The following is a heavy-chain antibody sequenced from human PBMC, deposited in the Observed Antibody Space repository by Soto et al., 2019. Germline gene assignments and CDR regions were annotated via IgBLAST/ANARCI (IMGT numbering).Heavy chain of an antibody. CDR2: ISYDGSNK. CDR1: GFTFSSYA. CDR3: ARDSSGWYTRRGDFDY. Sequence: GGSLRLSCAASGFTFSSYAMHWVRQAPGKGLEWVAVISYDGSNKYYADSVKGRFTISRDNSKNTLYLQMNSLRAEDTAVYYCARDSSGWYTRRGDFDYWGQGTLVTVSS. D-gene: IGHD6-19*01. J-gene: IGHJ4*02. V-gene: IGHV3-30-3*01.